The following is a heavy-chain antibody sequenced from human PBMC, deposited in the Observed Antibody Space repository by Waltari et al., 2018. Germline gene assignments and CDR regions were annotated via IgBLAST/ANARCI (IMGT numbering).Heavy chain of an antibody. D-gene: IGHD2-15*01. Sequence: QLQLQESGSGLVKPSQTLSLTCAVSGGSLSSGGYSWSWIRQPPGKGLEWIGYIYHSGSTYYNPSLKSRVTISVDRSKNQFSLKLSSVTAADTAVYYCARAGSCSGGSCYHAFDIWGQGTMVTVSS. CDR1: GGSLSSGGYS. CDR3: ARAGSCSGGSCYHAFDI. CDR2: IYHSGST. V-gene: IGHV4-30-2*01. J-gene: IGHJ3*02.